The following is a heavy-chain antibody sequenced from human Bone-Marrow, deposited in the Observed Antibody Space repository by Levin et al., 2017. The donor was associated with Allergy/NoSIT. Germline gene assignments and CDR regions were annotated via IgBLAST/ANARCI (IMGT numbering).Heavy chain of an antibody. Sequence: RASVKVSCKASGYIFTDYGISWVRQAPGQGPEWMGWISAYNGNINYAQRFQGRVTMTTDTSTSTAYMEMRSLRSDDTAVYYCARDLGVAGIIFFDYWGQGTLVAVSS. CDR2: ISAYNGNI. CDR1: GYIFTDYG. D-gene: IGHD6-19*01. V-gene: IGHV1-18*01. CDR3: ARDLGVAGIIFFDY. J-gene: IGHJ4*02.